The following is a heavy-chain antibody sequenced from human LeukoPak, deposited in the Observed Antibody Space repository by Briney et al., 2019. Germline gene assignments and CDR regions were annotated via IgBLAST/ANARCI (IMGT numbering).Heavy chain of an antibody. V-gene: IGHV1-18*01. CDR1: GYTFTSYG. CDR2: ISAYNGNT. J-gene: IGHJ4*02. CDR3: ARGTSRFLEWLSGVDY. D-gene: IGHD3-3*01. Sequence: ASVKVSCKASGYTFTSYGISWVRQAPGQGLEWMGWISAYNGNTNYAQKLQGRVTMTTDTSTSTAYMELRSLRSDDTAVYYCARGTSRFLEWLSGVDYWGQGTLVTVSS.